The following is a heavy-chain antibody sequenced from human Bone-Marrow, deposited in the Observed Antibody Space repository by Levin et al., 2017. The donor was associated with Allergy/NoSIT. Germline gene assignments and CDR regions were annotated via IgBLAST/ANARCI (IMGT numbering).Heavy chain of an antibody. J-gene: IGHJ4*02. D-gene: IGHD2-21*01. V-gene: IGHV4-34*01. CDR3: ARGGIPAGGRGLHLVY. Sequence: NPSETLSLTCDVYGDAFSGYYWTWIRQAPGKGLEWIGEINHSESINYNPSLKSRVTLSIDTSKKQISLRMTTVTAADSAMYYCARGGIPAGGRGLHLVYWGQGTLVVVSS. CDR1: GDAFSGYY. CDR2: INHSESI.